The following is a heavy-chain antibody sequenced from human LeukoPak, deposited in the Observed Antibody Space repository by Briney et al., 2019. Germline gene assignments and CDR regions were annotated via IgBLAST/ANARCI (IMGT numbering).Heavy chain of an antibody. D-gene: IGHD5-24*01. CDR2: INHSGST. V-gene: IGHV4-34*01. CDR3: AVKRGGYAPFDY. J-gene: IGHJ4*02. Sequence: SETLSLTCAVYGGSFSGYYWSWIRQPPGKGLEWIGEINHSGSTNYNPSLKSRVTISVDTSKNQFSLKLSSVTAADTAVYYCAVKRGGYAPFDYWGQGTLVTVSS. CDR1: GGSFSGYY.